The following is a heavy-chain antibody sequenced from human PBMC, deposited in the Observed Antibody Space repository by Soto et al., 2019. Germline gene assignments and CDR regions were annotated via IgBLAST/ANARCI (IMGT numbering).Heavy chain of an antibody. CDR1: GFTFSSYA. CDR2: ISGSGGST. V-gene: IGHV3-23*01. CDR3: AKPGYLNYYDSSGFDY. Sequence: PGGSLRLSCAASGFTFSSYAMSWVRQAPGKGLEWVSAISGSGGSTYYADSVKGRFTISRDNSKNTLYLQMNSLRAEDTAVYYCAKPGYLNYYDSSGFDYWGQGTLVTVSS. D-gene: IGHD3-22*01. J-gene: IGHJ4*02.